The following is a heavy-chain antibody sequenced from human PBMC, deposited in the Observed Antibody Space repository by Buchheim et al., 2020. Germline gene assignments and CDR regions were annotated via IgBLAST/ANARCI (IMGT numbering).Heavy chain of an antibody. Sequence: EVQLLESGGGLVQPGGSLRLSCAASGFTFSSFGMSWVRQAPGKGLEWVSTISPNGDTTYYADSVKGHFPISRENSRNTLFLQMNSLRAEDTAVYYCAKRDNGYYFDYWGQGTL. D-gene: IGHD1-14*01. CDR2: ISPNGDTT. V-gene: IGHV3-23*01. CDR1: GFTFSSFG. J-gene: IGHJ4*02. CDR3: AKRDNGYYFDY.